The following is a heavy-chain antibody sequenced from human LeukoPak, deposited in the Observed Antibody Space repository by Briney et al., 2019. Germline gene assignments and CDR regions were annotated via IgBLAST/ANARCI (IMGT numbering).Heavy chain of an antibody. Sequence: SVKVSCKASGGTFSSYGISWVRQAPGQGLEWMGGIMPISGTANYAQKFQGRVTITADKPTNTAYMELRSLRSDDTAVYYCARVANYYDSSGYYSVDYYYYMDVWGKGTTVTVSS. V-gene: IGHV1-69*06. D-gene: IGHD3-22*01. CDR3: ARVANYYDSSGYYSVDYYYYMDV. CDR2: IMPISGTA. J-gene: IGHJ6*03. CDR1: GGTFSSYG.